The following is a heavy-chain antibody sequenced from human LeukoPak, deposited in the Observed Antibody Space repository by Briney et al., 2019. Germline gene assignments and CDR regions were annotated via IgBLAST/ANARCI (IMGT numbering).Heavy chain of an antibody. D-gene: IGHD5-12*01. CDR1: GYTFTSYA. J-gene: IGHJ4*02. CDR3: ARGSGYDYQNFDY. V-gene: IGHV1-3*02. CDR2: SNAGNGNT. Sequence: ASVKVSCKASGYTFTSYAMHWVRQAPGQRLEWMGWSNAGNGNTKYSQEVQGRVTITRDTSASTAYMELSSLRSGDMAVYYCARGSGYDYQNFDYWGQGTLVTVSS.